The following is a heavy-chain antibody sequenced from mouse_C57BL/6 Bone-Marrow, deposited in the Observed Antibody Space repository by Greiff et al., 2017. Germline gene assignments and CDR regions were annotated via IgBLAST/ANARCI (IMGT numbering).Heavy chain of an antibody. Sequence: EVKLMEPGAELVRPGASVKLSCTASGFNIKDDYMHWVKQRPEQGLEWIGWIDPANGDTEYASKFKGKATITVDTSSNTAYLQLSSLPSEDTAVYFCTRIAYWGRGTLVSVSA. CDR2: IDPANGDT. CDR3: TRIAY. CDR1: GFNIKDDY. V-gene: IGHV14-4*01. J-gene: IGHJ3*01.